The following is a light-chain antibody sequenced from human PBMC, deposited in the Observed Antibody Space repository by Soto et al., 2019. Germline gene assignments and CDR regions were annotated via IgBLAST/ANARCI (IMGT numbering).Light chain of an antibody. Sequence: QAVVTQPPSVSGAPGQRVTISCTGSSSNIGAGYDVHWYQQLPRTAPKLLIYGNSNRPSGVPDRFSGSKSGTSASLAITGLQADDEADYYCQSYDSSLSVYVFGTGTKLTVL. CDR3: QSYDSSLSVYV. CDR1: SSNIGAGYD. J-gene: IGLJ1*01. CDR2: GNS. V-gene: IGLV1-40*01.